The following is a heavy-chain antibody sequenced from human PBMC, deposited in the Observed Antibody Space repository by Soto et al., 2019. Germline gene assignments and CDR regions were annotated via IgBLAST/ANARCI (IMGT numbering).Heavy chain of an antibody. CDR2: IYYSGST. CDR1: GGSISSGGYY. Sequence: SETLSLTCTVSGGSISSGGYYWSWIRQPPGKGLEWIGYIYYSGSTNYNPSLKSRVTISVDTSKNQFSLKLSSVTAADTAVYYCARAIDVLRFLEWPRGDAFDIWGQGTMVTVSS. J-gene: IGHJ3*02. D-gene: IGHD3-3*01. V-gene: IGHV4-61*08. CDR3: ARAIDVLRFLEWPRGDAFDI.